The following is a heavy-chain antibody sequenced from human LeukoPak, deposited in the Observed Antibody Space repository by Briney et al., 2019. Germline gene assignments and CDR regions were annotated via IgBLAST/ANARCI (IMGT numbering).Heavy chain of an antibody. CDR2: ISSSSSYI. D-gene: IGHD3-22*01. J-gene: IGHJ4*02. CDR3: ARVSGSGYYYLDY. CDR1: GFTFSSYS. V-gene: IGHV3-21*01. Sequence: GSLRLSCAASGFTFSSYSMNWVRQAPGKGLEWVSSISSSSSYIYYADSVKGRFTVSRDDAKNSLYLQMNSLRAEDTAVYYCARVSGSGYYYLDYWGQGTLVTVSS.